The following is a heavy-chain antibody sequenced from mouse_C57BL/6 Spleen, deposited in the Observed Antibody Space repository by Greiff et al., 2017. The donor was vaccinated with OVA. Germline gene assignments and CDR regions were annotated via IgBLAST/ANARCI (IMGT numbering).Heavy chain of an antibody. Sequence: VQLQESGPELVKPGASVKISCKASGYAFSSSWMNWVKPRPGKGLEWIGRIYPGDGDTNYNGKFKGKATLTADKSSSTAYMQLSSLTFEDSAVYFCARHDGYYVRGFAYWGQGTLVTVSA. J-gene: IGHJ3*01. CDR3: ARHDGYYVRGFAY. CDR1: GYAFSSSW. CDR2: IYPGDGDT. V-gene: IGHV1-82*01. D-gene: IGHD2-3*01.